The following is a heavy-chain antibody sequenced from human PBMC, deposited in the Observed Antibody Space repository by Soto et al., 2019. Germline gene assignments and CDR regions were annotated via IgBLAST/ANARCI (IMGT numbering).Heavy chain of an antibody. CDR1: GGSFSGYY. Sequence: SEPLSLTCAVYGGSFSGYYWRWIRQPPGKGLEWLGEINHSGSTNYNPSLKSRVTISVDTSKNQFSLKLSSVTAADTAVYYCARGQRRVYCSGGSCYHDPPEYFQHWGQGTLVTVS. D-gene: IGHD2-15*01. CDR3: ARGQRRVYCSGGSCYHDPPEYFQH. CDR2: INHSGST. J-gene: IGHJ1*01. V-gene: IGHV4-34*01.